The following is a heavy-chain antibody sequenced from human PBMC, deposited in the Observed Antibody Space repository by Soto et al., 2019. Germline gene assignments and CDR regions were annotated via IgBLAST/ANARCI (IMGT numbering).Heavy chain of an antibody. CDR2: ISESGIRT. CDR1: GFTFSTYA. D-gene: IGHD2-15*01. CDR3: VVWRCRGVPCFHFEN. V-gene: IGHV3-23*01. Sequence: HPGGSLRLSCVASGFTFSTYAMTWVRQAPGKGLEWISGISESGIRTYYADSAKGRFTISRDNSKSTLYLQMNSLGAEDTALYYCVVWRCRGVPCFHFENWGQGTLVTVSS. J-gene: IGHJ4*02.